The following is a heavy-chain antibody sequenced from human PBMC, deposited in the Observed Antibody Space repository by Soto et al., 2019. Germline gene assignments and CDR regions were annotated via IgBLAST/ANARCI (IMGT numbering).Heavy chain of an antibody. Sequence: GGSLRLSCAASGFTFSSYAMHWVRQAPGKGLEWVAVISYDGSNKYYADSVKGRFTISRDNSKNTLYLQMNSLRAEDTAVYYCARDSLPTHSGSYVPSPNDYWGQGTLVTVSS. CDR2: ISYDGSNK. J-gene: IGHJ4*02. CDR3: ARDSLPTHSGSYVPSPNDY. D-gene: IGHD1-26*01. CDR1: GFTFSSYA. V-gene: IGHV3-30-3*01.